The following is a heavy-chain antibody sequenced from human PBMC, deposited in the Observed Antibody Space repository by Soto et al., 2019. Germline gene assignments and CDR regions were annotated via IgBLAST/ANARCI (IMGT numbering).Heavy chain of an antibody. J-gene: IGHJ5*02. V-gene: IGHV1-3*01. Sequence: ASVTVSCTASGYTFTSYAMHWVRQAPGQRLEWMGWINAGNGNTKYSQKFQGRVTITRDTSASTAYMELSSLRSEDTAVYYCARKFGNYYDSSGYLSNWFDPWGQGTLVTVSS. CDR2: INAGNGNT. CDR1: GYTFTSYA. D-gene: IGHD3-22*01. CDR3: ARKFGNYYDSSGYLSNWFDP.